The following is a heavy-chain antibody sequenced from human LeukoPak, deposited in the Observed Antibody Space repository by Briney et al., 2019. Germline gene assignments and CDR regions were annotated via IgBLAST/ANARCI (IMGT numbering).Heavy chain of an antibody. V-gene: IGHV3-21*01. CDR2: ISSSSSYI. CDR3: ARLIDWGYSYGYADY. J-gene: IGHJ4*02. Sequence: PGGSLRLSCAASGFTFSSYSMNWVRQAPGKGLEWVSSISSSSSYIYYADSVKGRFTISRDNAKNSLYLQMNSLRAEDTAVYYCARLIDWGYSYGYADYWGQGTLVTASS. CDR1: GFTFSSYS. D-gene: IGHD5-18*01.